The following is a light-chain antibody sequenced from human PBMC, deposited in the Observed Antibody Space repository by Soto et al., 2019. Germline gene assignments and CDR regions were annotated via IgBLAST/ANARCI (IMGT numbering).Light chain of an antibody. CDR3: QQHYSTQWT. J-gene: IGKJ1*01. V-gene: IGKV4-1*01. CDR1: QSVLYSSNNKNY. Sequence: DIVMTQSPDSLAVSLGERATINCKSSQSVLYSSNNKNYLAWYQQKPGQPPKPLIYWASTRESGVPDRFSGSGSGTDFTLTISSLQAEDVAVYYCQQHYSTQWTFGQGTKVDIK. CDR2: WAS.